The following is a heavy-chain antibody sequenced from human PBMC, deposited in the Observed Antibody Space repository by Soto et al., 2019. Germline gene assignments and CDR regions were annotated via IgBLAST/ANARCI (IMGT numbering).Heavy chain of an antibody. V-gene: IGHV6-1*01. Sequence: QSQTLSLTCAISGDSVSSNSAAWNWIRQSPSRGLEWLGRTYYWSKWYNDYAVSVKSRITITPDTSKNQFSLRLNSVTPEDTAVYYCARDSVEGWGDNWFDPWGQGTLVTVSS. D-gene: IGHD3-16*01. CDR2: TYYWSKWYN. CDR1: GDSVSSNSAA. J-gene: IGHJ5*02. CDR3: ARDSVEGWGDNWFDP.